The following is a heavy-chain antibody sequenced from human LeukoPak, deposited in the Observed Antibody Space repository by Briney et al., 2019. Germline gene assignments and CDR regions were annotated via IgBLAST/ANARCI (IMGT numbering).Heavy chain of an antibody. CDR1: GGSISSYY. D-gene: IGHD3-10*01. CDR3: ARDGYGSGSYSWFDP. CDR2: IYTSGST. V-gene: IGHV4-4*07. J-gene: IGHJ5*02. Sequence: SETLSLTCTASGGSISSYYWSWIRQPAGKGLEWIGRIYTSGSTNYNPSLKSRVTMSVDTSKNQFSLKLSPVTAADTAVYYCARDGYGSGSYSWFDPWGQGTLVTVSS.